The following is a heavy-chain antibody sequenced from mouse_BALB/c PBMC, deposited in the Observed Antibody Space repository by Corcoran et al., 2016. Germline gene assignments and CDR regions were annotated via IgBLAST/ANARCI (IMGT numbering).Heavy chain of an antibody. V-gene: IGHV9-3-1*01. J-gene: IGHJ1*01. D-gene: IGHD1-1*01. CDR2: INTYTGEP. Sequence: QIQLVQSGPELKKPGATVKISCKASGYTFTNYGMNWVKQAPGKGFKWMGWINTYTGEPTYADDFKGRFAFSLETSATTAYLQINNLKNEDTATYFCARRYYGSSYDWYFDVWGAGTTVTVSS. CDR3: ARRYYGSSYDWYFDV. CDR1: GYTFTNYG.